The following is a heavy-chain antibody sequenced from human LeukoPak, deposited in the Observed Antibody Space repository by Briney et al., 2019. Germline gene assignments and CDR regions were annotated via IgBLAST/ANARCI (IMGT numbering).Heavy chain of an antibody. Sequence: GESLKISCKGSGSSFTSYWIGWVRQMPGKGLEWMGIIYPGDSDTRYSPSFQGQVTISADKSISTAYLQWSSLKASDTAMYYCATVYYYDSSGYSGAFDIWGQGTMVTVSS. CDR2: IYPGDSDT. CDR1: GSSFTSYW. V-gene: IGHV5-51*01. CDR3: ATVYYYDSSGYSGAFDI. J-gene: IGHJ3*02. D-gene: IGHD3-22*01.